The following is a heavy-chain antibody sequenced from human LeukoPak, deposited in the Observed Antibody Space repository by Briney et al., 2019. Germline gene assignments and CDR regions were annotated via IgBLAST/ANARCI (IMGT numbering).Heavy chain of an antibody. CDR3: AKAPPYTKYFDY. D-gene: IGHD1-1*01. Sequence: GGSLRLSCVASGFTFSSYAMSWVRQAPGKGLEWVSAISSNGDATFYADAVKGRFTISRDNSKNTLYLQMYSLRAEDTAIYYCAKAPPYTKYFDYWGQGTLLTVSS. CDR1: GFTFSSYA. J-gene: IGHJ4*02. V-gene: IGHV3-23*01. CDR2: ISSNGDAT.